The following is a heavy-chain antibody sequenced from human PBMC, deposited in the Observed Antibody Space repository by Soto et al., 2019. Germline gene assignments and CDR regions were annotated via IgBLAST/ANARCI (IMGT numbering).Heavy chain of an antibody. V-gene: IGHV2-5*02. D-gene: IGHD4-4*01. CDR3: AHRVTYSTNYSVGWFDP. Sequence: QITLKESGPALMEPTQTLTLTCSFSGLSLSTPGVGVGWLRQAPGKALECLAIIYWDNDKRYNPSLKTRLPITKAPTKNQVVLTMTYMEPVDTAIYYCAHRVTYSTNYSVGWFDPWGQGTLVTVS. J-gene: IGHJ5*02. CDR2: IYWDNDK. CDR1: GLSLSTPGVG.